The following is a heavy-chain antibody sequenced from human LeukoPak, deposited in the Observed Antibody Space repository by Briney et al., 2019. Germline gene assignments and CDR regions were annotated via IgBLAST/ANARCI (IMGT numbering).Heavy chain of an antibody. CDR2: ISSSSSYI. V-gene: IGHV3-21*01. J-gene: IGHJ4*02. CDR1: GFTFSSYS. CDR3: ARCRLIVSLSNSSSADFDY. Sequence: PGGSLRLSCAASGFTFSSYSMNWVRQAPGKGLEWVSSISSSSSYIYYADSVKGRFTISRDNAKNSLYLQMNSLRAEDTAVYYCARCRLIVSLSNSSSADFDYWGQGTLVTVSS. D-gene: IGHD6-6*01.